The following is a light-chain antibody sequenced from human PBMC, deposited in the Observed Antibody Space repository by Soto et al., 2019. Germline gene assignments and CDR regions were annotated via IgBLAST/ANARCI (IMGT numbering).Light chain of an antibody. J-gene: IGKJ1*01. V-gene: IGKV3-15*01. CDR2: GAS. CDR1: QSVSSN. CDR3: QQYNNWTRT. Sequence: EIVMTQSPATLSVSPGERATLSCRASQSVSSNLAWYQQKPGQDPRLLIYGASTRATGIPARFSGSGSGTEFTLTISSLQSEDFAVYDCQQYNNWTRTFGQGTKWDIK.